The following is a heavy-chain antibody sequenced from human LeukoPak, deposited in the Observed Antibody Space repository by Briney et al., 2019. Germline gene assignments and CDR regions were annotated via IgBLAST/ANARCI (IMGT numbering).Heavy chain of an antibody. J-gene: IGHJ6*03. V-gene: IGHV3-21*01. Sequence: GGSLRLSCAASGFTFSSYSMNWVRQAPGKGLEWVSSISSSSSYIYYADSVKGRFTISRDNAKNSLYLQMNSLRAEDTAVYYCARALNWKNSPHYMDVWGKGTTVTVSS. D-gene: IGHD1/OR15-1a*01. CDR2: ISSSSSYI. CDR1: GFTFSSYS. CDR3: ARALNWKNSPHYMDV.